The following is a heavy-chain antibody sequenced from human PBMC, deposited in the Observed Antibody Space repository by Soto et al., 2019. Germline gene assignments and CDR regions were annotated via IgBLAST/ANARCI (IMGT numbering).Heavy chain of an antibody. D-gene: IGHD3-22*01. V-gene: IGHV4-31*03. CDR1: GGSISSGGYY. CDR3: ARDVGYYDSSPLKNWFDP. Sequence: SETLSLTCTVSGGSISSGGYYWSWIRQHPGKGLEWIGYIYYSGSTHYNPSLKSRVTISVDTSKNQFSLKLRSVTAADTAVYYCARDVGYYDSSPLKNWFDPWGQGTLVTAPQ. CDR2: IYYSGST. J-gene: IGHJ5*02.